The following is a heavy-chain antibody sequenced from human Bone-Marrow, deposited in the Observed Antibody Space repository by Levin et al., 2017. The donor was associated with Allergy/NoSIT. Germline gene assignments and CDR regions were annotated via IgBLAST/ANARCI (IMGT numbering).Heavy chain of an antibody. J-gene: IGHJ4*02. V-gene: IGHV3-30*18. D-gene: IGHD3-22*01. CDR3: AKEWYYDSSGTIDY. CDR1: GFTFSSYG. CDR2: ISYDGTTK. Sequence: PGGSLRLSCAASGFTFSSYGMHWVRQAPGKGLEWVAVISYDGTTKSYADSVKGRFTISRDNSKNTLYLQINSLRAEDTAVYFCAKEWYYDSSGTIDYWGQGTLVTVSS.